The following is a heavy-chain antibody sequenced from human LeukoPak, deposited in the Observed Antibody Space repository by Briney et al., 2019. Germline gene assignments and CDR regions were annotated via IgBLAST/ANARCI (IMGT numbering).Heavy chain of an antibody. D-gene: IGHD6-6*01. CDR3: ARQAARLYYFDY. CDR2: IYYSGST. V-gene: IGHV4-39*01. J-gene: IGHJ4*02. Sequence: SETLSLTCTVSGGSISSSSYSWGWIRQPPGKGLEWIGSIYYSGSTYYNPSLKSRVTISVDTSKNQFSLKLSSVTAADTAVYYCARQAARLYYFDYWGQGTLVTVSS. CDR1: GGSISSSSYS.